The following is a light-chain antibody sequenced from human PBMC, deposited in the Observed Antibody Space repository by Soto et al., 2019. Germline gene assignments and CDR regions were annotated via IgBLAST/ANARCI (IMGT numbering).Light chain of an antibody. CDR3: QQYNNWPPIT. CDR1: QSVSSN. CDR2: GAS. Sequence: DIVITQSPATLSVSPGEGVTLSCRASQSVSSNLAWYQQRPGQAPRLLIYGASTRATGIPARFSGSGSGTEFTLTISSLQSEDFAVYYCQQYNNWPPITFGQGTRLEIK. J-gene: IGKJ5*01. V-gene: IGKV3-15*01.